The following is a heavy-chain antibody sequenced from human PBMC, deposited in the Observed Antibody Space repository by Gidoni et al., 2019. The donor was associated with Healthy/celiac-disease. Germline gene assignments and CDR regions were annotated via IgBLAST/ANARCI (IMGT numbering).Heavy chain of an antibody. CDR2: INHSGST. D-gene: IGHD6-19*01. V-gene: IGHV4-34*01. Sequence: QVQLQQWGAGLLKPSETLSLTCAVYGGSFSGYYWSWIRQPPGKGLEWIGEINHSGSTNSNPSLKSRVTISVDTSKNQFSLKLSSVTAADTAVYYCARGLKYSSGWFQGPSFDYWGQGTLVTVSS. CDR1: GGSFSGYY. J-gene: IGHJ4*02. CDR3: ARGLKYSSGWFQGPSFDY.